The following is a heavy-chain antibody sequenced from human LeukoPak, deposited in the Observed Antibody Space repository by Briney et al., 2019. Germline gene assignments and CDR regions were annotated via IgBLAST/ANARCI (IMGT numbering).Heavy chain of an antibody. CDR2: ISSSSSYI. D-gene: IGHD4/OR15-4a*01. J-gene: IGHJ6*03. CDR1: GFTFSSYS. CDR3: ARALNAKDYMDV. V-gene: IGHV3-21*01. Sequence: PGGSLRLSCAASGFTFSSYSMNWVRQAPGKGLEWVSSISSSSSYIYYADAVKGRFTISRDNAKNSLYLQMNSLRVEDTAVYYCARALNAKDYMDVWGEGTTVTVSS.